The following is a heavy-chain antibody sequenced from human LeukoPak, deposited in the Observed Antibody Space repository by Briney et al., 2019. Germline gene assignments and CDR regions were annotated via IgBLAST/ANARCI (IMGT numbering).Heavy chain of an antibody. V-gene: IGHV4-39*01. CDR2: IYYSGST. CDR3: ARRPMSSRAFDI. CDR1: GGSISSSSYY. J-gene: IGHJ3*02. Sequence: AETLSLTCTVSGGSISSSSYYWGWIRQPPGKGLEWIGSIYYSGSTYYNPSLKSRVTISVDTSKNQFSLKLTSVTAPDTAVYYCARRPMSSRAFDIWGQGTVVTVSS. D-gene: IGHD6-13*01.